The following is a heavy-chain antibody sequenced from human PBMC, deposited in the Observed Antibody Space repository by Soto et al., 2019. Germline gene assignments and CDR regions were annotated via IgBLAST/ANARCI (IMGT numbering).Heavy chain of an antibody. CDR1: GYTFTSYG. CDR2: ISAYNGNT. V-gene: IGHV1-18*01. J-gene: IGHJ6*02. CDR3: ARVGISMSGSGSYYALGAEEYYYYYYGMDV. Sequence: QVQLVQSGAEVKKPGASVKVSCKASGYTFTSYGISWVRQAPGQGLEWMGWISAYNGNTNYAQKLQGRVTMTTDTATSTAYMELRSLRSEDTAVYYCARVGISMSGSGSYYALGAEEYYYYYYGMDVWGQGTTVTVSS. D-gene: IGHD1-26*01.